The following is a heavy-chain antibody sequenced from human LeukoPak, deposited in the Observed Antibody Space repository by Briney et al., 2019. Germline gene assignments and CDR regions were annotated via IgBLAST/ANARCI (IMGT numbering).Heavy chain of an antibody. V-gene: IGHV4-59*01. D-gene: IGHD5-18*01. Sequence: SETLSLTCTVSGGSISSYYWSWIRQPPGKGLEWIGYIYYSGSTNYNPSLKSRVTISVDTSKNQFSLKLSSVTAADTAVYYCARGGGYSYGKNWFDPWGQGTLVTVSS. CDR1: GGSISSYY. CDR2: IYYSGST. CDR3: ARGGGYSYGKNWFDP. J-gene: IGHJ5*02.